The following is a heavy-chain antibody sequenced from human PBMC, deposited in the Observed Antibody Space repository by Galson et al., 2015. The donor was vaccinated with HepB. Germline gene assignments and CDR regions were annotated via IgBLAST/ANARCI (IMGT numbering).Heavy chain of an antibody. V-gene: IGHV1-69*13. CDR1: GGTFSSYA. CDR3: ARDNWNYNWFDP. D-gene: IGHD1-7*01. Sequence: SVKVSCKASGGTFSSYAISWVRQAPGQGLEWMGGIIPIFGTANYAQKFQGRVTITADESTSTAYMELSSPRSEDTAVYYCARDNWNYNWFDPWGQGTLVTVSS. CDR2: IIPIFGTA. J-gene: IGHJ5*02.